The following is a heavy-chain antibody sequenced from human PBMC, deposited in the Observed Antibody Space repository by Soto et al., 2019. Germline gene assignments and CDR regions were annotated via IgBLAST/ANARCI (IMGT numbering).Heavy chain of an antibody. CDR1: GFTFSSYA. CDR2: ISGSGGST. Sequence: EVQLLESGGGLVQPGGSLRLSCAASGFTFSSYAMSWVRQAPGKGLEWVSTISGSGGSTYYADSVKGRFTISRDNSRTTLYLQMNSLRAEDTAVYYCAKDSKGRSGDGGWFDPWGQGTLVTVSS. CDR3: AKDSKGRSGDGGWFDP. D-gene: IGHD2-21*01. V-gene: IGHV3-23*01. J-gene: IGHJ5*02.